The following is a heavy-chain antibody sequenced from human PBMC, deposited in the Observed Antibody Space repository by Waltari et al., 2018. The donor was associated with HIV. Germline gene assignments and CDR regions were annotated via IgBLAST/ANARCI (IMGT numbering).Heavy chain of an antibody. CDR3: ARFSRDDYGGNFHFFDS. CDR2: IYPGDSDT. V-gene: IGHV5-51*03. D-gene: IGHD4-17*01. CDR1: GYNFTKQW. J-gene: IGHJ4*02. Sequence: EVQLVQSGAEVKTPGEYVKISCKGSGYNFTKQWIAWVRQMPGESLDWMGIIYPGDSDTRYSPSFQGQVTISADKSNNIAYLQWNSLKASDTAIYYCARFSRDDYGGNFHFFDSWGQGTLVSVSS.